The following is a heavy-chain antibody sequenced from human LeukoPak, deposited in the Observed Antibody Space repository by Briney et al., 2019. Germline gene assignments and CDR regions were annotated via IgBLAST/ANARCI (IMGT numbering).Heavy chain of an antibody. CDR1: GYTFTGYY. Sequence: ASVKVSCKASGYTFTGYYMHRVRQAPGQGLEWMGWINPNSGGTNYAQKFQGRVTMTEDTSTDTAYMELSSLRSEDTAVYYCATGQGYYFDYWGQGTLVTVSS. J-gene: IGHJ4*02. CDR2: INPNSGGT. CDR3: ATGQGYYFDY. V-gene: IGHV1-2*02.